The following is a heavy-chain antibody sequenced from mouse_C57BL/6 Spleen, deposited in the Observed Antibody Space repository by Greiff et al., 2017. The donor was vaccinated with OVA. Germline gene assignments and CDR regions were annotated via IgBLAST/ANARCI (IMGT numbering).Heavy chain of an antibody. Sequence: EVQLVESGGGLVQPKGSLKLSCAASGFSFNTYAMNWVRQAPGKGLEWVARIRSKSNNYATYYADSVKDRFTISRDDSESMLYLQMNNLKTEDTAMYYCVRRGYYYGSSSLYYAMDYWGQGTSVTVSS. V-gene: IGHV10-1*01. CDR3: VRRGYYYGSSSLYYAMDY. D-gene: IGHD1-1*01. CDR1: GFSFNTYA. CDR2: IRSKSNNYAT. J-gene: IGHJ4*01.